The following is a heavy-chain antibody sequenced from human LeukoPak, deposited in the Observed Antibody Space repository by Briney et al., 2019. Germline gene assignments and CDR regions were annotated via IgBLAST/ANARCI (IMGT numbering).Heavy chain of an antibody. Sequence: GASVKVSCKVSGYTLTELSMHWVRQAPGKGLEWMGGFDPEDGETIYAQKFQGRVTMTEETSTDTAYMELSSLRSEDTAVYYCATRSIFGVVIYFDYWGQGTLVTVPS. V-gene: IGHV1-24*01. D-gene: IGHD3-3*01. J-gene: IGHJ4*02. CDR2: FDPEDGET. CDR1: GYTLTELS. CDR3: ATRSIFGVVIYFDY.